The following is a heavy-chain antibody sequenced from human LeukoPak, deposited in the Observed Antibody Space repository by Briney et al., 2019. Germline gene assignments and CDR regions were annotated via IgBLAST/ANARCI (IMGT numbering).Heavy chain of an antibody. V-gene: IGHV1-46*01. CDR3: ARTRGYYFDY. CDR2: INPSGGST. J-gene: IGHJ4*02. CDR1: GYSFTNYY. Sequence: ASVKVSCKASGYSFTNYYMHWVRQAPGQGLDWMTMINPSGGSTTYAQNFQYRVTVTRDMSTSTVYMELSSLTSEDTAVYYCARTRGYYFDYWGQGTLVTVSS.